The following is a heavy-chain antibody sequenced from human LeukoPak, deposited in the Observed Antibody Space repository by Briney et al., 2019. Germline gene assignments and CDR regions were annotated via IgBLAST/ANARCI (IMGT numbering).Heavy chain of an antibody. Sequence: GGSLRLSCAASGFTFSSYSMNWVRQAPGKGLEWVSYISSSSSTIYYADSVKGRFTISRDNAKNSLYLQMNSLRAEDTAVYYCARVYGGGYDFRGAFDIWGQGTMVTVSS. V-gene: IGHV3-48*01. J-gene: IGHJ3*02. CDR3: ARVYGGGYDFRGAFDI. CDR1: GFTFSSYS. CDR2: ISSSSSTI. D-gene: IGHD5-12*01.